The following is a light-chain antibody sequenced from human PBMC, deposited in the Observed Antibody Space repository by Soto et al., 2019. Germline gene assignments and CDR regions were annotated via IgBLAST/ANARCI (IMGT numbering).Light chain of an antibody. CDR3: QQCKNWPLT. J-gene: IGKJ4*01. CDR1: QSVSSN. Sequence: EIVMTQSPATLSVSPGERATLSCRASQSVSSNLAWYQQKPGQAPRLLIYGASTRATGIPARFSGSGSGTDFTLTISNLQSEDFAVYYCQQCKNWPLTFGGGTKVEI. CDR2: GAS. V-gene: IGKV3-15*01.